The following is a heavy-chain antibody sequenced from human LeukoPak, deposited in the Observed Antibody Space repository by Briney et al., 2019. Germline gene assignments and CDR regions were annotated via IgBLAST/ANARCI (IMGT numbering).Heavy chain of an antibody. CDR3: AKDGAVAGPEYYFDY. V-gene: IGHV3-30*18. J-gene: IGHJ4*02. CDR2: ILYDGSNK. D-gene: IGHD6-19*01. CDR1: GFTFSSYG. Sequence: QSGGSLRLSCAASGFTFSSYGMHWVRQAPGKGLEWVAVILYDGSNKYYADSVKGRFTISRDNSKNTLYLQMNSLRAEDTAVYYCAKDGAVAGPEYYFDYWGQGTLVTVSS.